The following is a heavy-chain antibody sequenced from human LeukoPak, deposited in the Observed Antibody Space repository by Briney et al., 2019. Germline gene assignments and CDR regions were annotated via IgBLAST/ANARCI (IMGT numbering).Heavy chain of an antibody. D-gene: IGHD3-16*02. Sequence: SETLSLTCAVYGGSFSGYYWSWIRQPPGKGLEWIGEINHSGSTNYNPSLKSRVTISVDTSKNQFSLKLSSVTAADTAVYYCARGGYDYVWGSYRLNYWGQGTLVTVSS. CDR3: ARGGYDYVWGSYRLNY. J-gene: IGHJ4*02. V-gene: IGHV4-34*01. CDR1: GGSFSGYY. CDR2: INHSGST.